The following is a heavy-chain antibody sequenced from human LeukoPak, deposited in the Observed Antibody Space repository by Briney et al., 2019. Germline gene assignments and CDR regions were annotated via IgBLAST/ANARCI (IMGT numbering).Heavy chain of an antibody. CDR3: AKVAVPAAILKSWFDP. J-gene: IGHJ5*02. D-gene: IGHD2-2*01. V-gene: IGHV3-23*01. CDR2: IIGSGGST. CDR1: GFTFSSYA. Sequence: GGSLRLSCAASGFTFSSYAMSWVRQAPGKGLEWVSAIIGSGGSTYYADSVKGRFTISRDNSKNTLYLQRNCVRAEDTAVYYCAKVAVPAAILKSWFDPWGQGTLVTVSS.